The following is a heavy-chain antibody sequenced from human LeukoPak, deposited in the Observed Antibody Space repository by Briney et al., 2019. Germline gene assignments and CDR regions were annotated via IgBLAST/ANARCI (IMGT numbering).Heavy chain of an antibody. CDR2: ISAYNGNT. D-gene: IGHD3-22*01. J-gene: IGHJ4*02. CDR3: ARLKSSRDSSGYYDY. CDR1: GYTFTSYG. Sequence: GASVKVSCKASGYTFTSYGISWVRQAPGQGLEWMGWISAYNGNTNYAQKLQGRVTMTTDTSTSTAYMELRSLRSDDTAVYYCARLKSSRDSSGYYDYWGQGTLVTVSS. V-gene: IGHV1-18*01.